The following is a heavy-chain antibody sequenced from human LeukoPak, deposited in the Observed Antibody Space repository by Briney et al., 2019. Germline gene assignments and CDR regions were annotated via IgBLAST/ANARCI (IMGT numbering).Heavy chain of an antibody. D-gene: IGHD6-13*01. CDR1: GFTFSSYW. CDR3: ARAGSGFDTSSSWFQYYYGMDV. Sequence: GGSLRLSCAASGFTFSSYWMHWVRQAPGKGLVWVSRIKTDGSSTSYADSVKGRFTISRDNAKNSLYLQMNSLRAEDTAVYYCARAGSGFDTSSSWFQYYYGMDVWGQGTTVTVSS. V-gene: IGHV3-74*01. CDR2: IKTDGSST. J-gene: IGHJ6*02.